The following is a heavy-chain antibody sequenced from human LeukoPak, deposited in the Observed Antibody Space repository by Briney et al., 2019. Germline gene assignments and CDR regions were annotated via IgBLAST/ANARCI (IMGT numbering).Heavy chain of an antibody. V-gene: IGHV3-74*01. CDR1: GFTFSDFW. CDR2: INSGGTVT. D-gene: IGHD6-13*01. J-gene: IGHJ4*02. CDR3: ARDLVAAAGTGGY. Sequence: AGGSLRLSCAASGFTFSDFWMHWVRQAPGKGLVWVSRINSGGTVTNYADSVKGRLTISRDNSKNTLYLQMNSLRAEDTAVYYCARDLVAAAGTGGYWGQGTLVTVSS.